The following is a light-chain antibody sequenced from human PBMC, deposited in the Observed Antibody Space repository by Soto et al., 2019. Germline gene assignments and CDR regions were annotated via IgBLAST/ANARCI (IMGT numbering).Light chain of an antibody. V-gene: IGKV3D-20*01. CDR2: DTS. CDR3: QQYAGSPFT. J-gene: IGKJ5*01. Sequence: IVLTQSPGTLSLSPGERATLSCGASQSISSTFLAWYQQVPGLAPRLLIYDTSTRATGTPDRFSGSASGTDFTLTISRLEPEDVAVSYCQQYAGSPFTFGQETLLEIK. CDR1: QSISSTF.